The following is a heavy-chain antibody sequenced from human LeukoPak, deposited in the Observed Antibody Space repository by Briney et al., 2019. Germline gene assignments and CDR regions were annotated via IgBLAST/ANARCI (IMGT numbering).Heavy chain of an antibody. D-gene: IGHD6-6*01. Sequence: SVTVSCKASGGTFSSYAISWVRQAPGQGLERMGGIIPIFGTANYAQKFQGRVTITTDESTSTAYMELSSLRSEDTAVYYCARAEIAARTKYFQHWGQGTLVTVSS. CDR1: GGTFSSYA. J-gene: IGHJ1*01. V-gene: IGHV1-69*05. CDR3: ARAEIAARTKYFQH. CDR2: IIPIFGTA.